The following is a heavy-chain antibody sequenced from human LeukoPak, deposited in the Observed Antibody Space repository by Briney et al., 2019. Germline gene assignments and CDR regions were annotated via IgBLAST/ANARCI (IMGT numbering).Heavy chain of an antibody. CDR2: IDGDGTLK. Sequence: PGGSLRLSCAASGLTFSSYAMSWVRQAPGKGLEWVSSIDGDGTLKYYADSLKGRFTISRDNANNSVYLQMNTLTADDSGLYFCARDYSSGWFGKGAYWGQGTRVLVSS. CDR3: ARDYSSGWFGKGAY. CDR1: GLTFSSYA. D-gene: IGHD6-19*01. V-gene: IGHV3-21*06. J-gene: IGHJ4*02.